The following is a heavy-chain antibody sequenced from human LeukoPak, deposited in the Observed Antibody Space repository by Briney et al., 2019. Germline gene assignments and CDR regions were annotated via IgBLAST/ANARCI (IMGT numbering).Heavy chain of an antibody. CDR2: IRSKANSYAA. D-gene: IGHD2-21*02. Sequence: GGSLRLSCAASGFTFSGSAMHWVRQASGKGLEWVGRIRSKANSYAAAYAASVKGRFTISRDDSKNTAYLQMNSLKTEDTAVYYCTRPSQGVTSGWYFDLWGRGTLVTVSS. CDR3: TRPSQGVTSGWYFDL. CDR1: GFTFSGSA. V-gene: IGHV3-73*01. J-gene: IGHJ2*01.